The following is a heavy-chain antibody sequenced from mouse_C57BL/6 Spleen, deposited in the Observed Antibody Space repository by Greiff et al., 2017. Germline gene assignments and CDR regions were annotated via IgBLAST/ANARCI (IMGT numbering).Heavy chain of an antibody. D-gene: IGHD2-5*01. J-gene: IGHJ2*01. V-gene: IGHV5-16*01. Sequence: EVMLVESEGGLVQPGSSMKLSCTASGFTFSDYYMAWVRQVPEKGLEWVANINYDGSSTYYLDSLKSRFIISRDNAKNILYLQMSSLKSEDTATYYCARSAYYSNYTPFDYWGQGTTLTVSS. CDR2: INYDGSST. CDR1: GFTFSDYY. CDR3: ARSAYYSNYTPFDY.